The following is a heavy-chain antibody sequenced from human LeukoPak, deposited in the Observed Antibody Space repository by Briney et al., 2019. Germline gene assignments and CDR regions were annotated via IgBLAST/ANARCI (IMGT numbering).Heavy chain of an antibody. Sequence: SETLSLTCTVSGGSISSYYWSWIRQPPGKGLEWIGYIYYSGSTNYNPSLKSRVTISVDTSKNQFSLKLSSVTAADTAVYYCARQIDYDILTGFQAKNDAFDIWGQGTMVTVSS. CDR1: GGSISSYY. CDR2: IYYSGST. D-gene: IGHD3-9*01. CDR3: ARQIDYDILTGFQAKNDAFDI. J-gene: IGHJ3*02. V-gene: IGHV4-59*08.